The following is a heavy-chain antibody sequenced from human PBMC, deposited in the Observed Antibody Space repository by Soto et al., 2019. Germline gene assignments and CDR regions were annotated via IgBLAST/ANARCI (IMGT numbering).Heavy chain of an antibody. CDR3: ARRDNQDALDV. CDR1: GYSFTSYW. Sequence: GESLKISCKGSGYSFTSYWISWVRQMPGKGPEWMGRIDPSDSYNNHSPSFQGHVTMSADKSITTAYLQWSSLKASDTAMYYCARRDNQDALDVWGQGTMVTVSS. J-gene: IGHJ3*01. CDR2: IDPSDSYN. V-gene: IGHV5-10-1*01. D-gene: IGHD2-15*01.